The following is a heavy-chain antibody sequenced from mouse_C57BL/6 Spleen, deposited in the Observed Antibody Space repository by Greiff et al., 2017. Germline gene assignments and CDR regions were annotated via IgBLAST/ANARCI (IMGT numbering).Heavy chain of an antibody. CDR2: IYPGDGDT. J-gene: IGHJ4*01. Sequence: QVQLQQSGPELVKPGASVKISCKASGYAFSSSWMNWVKQRPGKGLEWIGRIYPGDGDTNYNGKFKGKATLTADKSSSTAYMQLSSLTSEDSAVYFCARYSYGSMDYWGQGTSVTVSS. D-gene: IGHD2-12*01. V-gene: IGHV1-82*01. CDR3: ARYSYGSMDY. CDR1: GYAFSSSW.